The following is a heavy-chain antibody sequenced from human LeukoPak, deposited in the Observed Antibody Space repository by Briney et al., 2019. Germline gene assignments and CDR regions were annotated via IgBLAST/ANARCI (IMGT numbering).Heavy chain of an antibody. V-gene: IGHV4-59*12. CDR3: ARGRYYYGSGSFFDY. CDR2: ISFSGTT. D-gene: IGHD3-10*01. J-gene: IGHJ4*02. Sequence: SETLSLTCTVSGGSITNYYWTWIRQPPGKGLEWIGCISFSGTTNYNPSLKSRVTISLDTSNNQFSLKLSSVTAADTAVYYCARGRYYYGSGSFFDYWGQGTLVTVSS. CDR1: GGSITNYY.